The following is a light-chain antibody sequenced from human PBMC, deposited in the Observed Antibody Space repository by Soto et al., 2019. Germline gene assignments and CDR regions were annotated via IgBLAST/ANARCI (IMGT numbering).Light chain of an antibody. J-gene: IGLJ1*01. CDR2: EVV. V-gene: IGLV2-8*01. CDR1: KNDIGVYDF. Sequence: QSALTQPPSASVSPGQSVTISCTGTKNDIGVYDFVSWYQHHPGKAPRLIIYEVVQRPSGVPDRFSGSKSVNTASLTVSGLQAADEADYFCKSYAGSNTYVFGSGTKVTVL. CDR3: KSYAGSNTYV.